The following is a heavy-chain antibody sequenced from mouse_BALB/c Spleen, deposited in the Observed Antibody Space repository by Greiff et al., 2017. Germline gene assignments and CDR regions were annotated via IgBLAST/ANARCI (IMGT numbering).Heavy chain of an antibody. CDR1: GYTFTSYW. V-gene: IGHV1S81*02. J-gene: IGHJ2*01. D-gene: IGHD1-2*01. CDR2: INPSNGRT. Sequence: VQLQQSGAELVRPGASVKLSCKASGYTFTSYWMHWVKQRPGQGLEWIGEINPSNGRTNYNEKFKSKATLTVDKSSSTAYMQLSSLTSEDSAVYYCAHYYDFDYWGQGTTLTVSS. CDR3: AHYYDFDY.